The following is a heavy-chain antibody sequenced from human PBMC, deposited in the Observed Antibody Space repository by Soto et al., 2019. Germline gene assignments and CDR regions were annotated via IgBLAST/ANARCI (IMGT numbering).Heavy chain of an antibody. V-gene: IGHV3-23*01. CDR1: GFTLSMSA. Sequence: EVQLMESGGGLVQPGGSLRLSCASSGFTLSMSAVNWVRQAPGKGLGWVSYISDSGDRTYYADSVKGRFTISRARSKNTVSLQMDSLRAEDTAVYYCAKDRGIIVKAGDAFDVWDKGTKVTVSS. CDR2: ISDSGDRT. D-gene: IGHD3-16*02. J-gene: IGHJ3*01. CDR3: AKDRGIIVKAGDAFDV.